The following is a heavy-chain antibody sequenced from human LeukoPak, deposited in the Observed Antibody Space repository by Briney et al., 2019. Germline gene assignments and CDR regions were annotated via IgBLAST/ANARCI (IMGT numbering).Heavy chain of an antibody. D-gene: IGHD2-2*01. CDR1: GYTFTSYG. CDR3: ARFYCSSTSCYPAFDY. V-gene: IGHV1-18*01. CDR2: ISAYNGNT. Sequence: AASVKVSCKASGYTFTSYGISWVRQAPGQGLEWMGWISAYNGNTNYAQKLQGRVTMTTDTSTSTAYMELRSLRSDDTAVYYCARFYCSSTSCYPAFDYWGQGTLVTVSS. J-gene: IGHJ4*02.